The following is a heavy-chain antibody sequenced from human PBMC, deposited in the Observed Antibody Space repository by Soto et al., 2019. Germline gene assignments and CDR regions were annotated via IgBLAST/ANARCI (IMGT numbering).Heavy chain of an antibody. CDR3: TRQSYPEPDYYDSSGYYSH. CDR2: IRSKANSYAT. J-gene: IGHJ4*02. V-gene: IGHV3-73*01. D-gene: IGHD3-22*01. Sequence: GGSLRLSCAASGFTFSGSAMHWVRQASGKGLEWVGRIRSKANSYATAYAASVKGRFTISRDDSKNTAYLQMNSLKTEDTAVYYCTRQSYPEPDYYDSSGYYSHWGQGTLVTVSS. CDR1: GFTFSGSA.